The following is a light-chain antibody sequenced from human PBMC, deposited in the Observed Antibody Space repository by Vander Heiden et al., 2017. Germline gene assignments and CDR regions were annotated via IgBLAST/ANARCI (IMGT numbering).Light chain of an antibody. CDR1: QSISSW. CDR3: QQYNSYSRT. J-gene: IGKJ1*01. CDR2: KAS. V-gene: IGKV1-5*03. Sequence: DIQMTQSPSTLSASVGDRVTITCRASQSISSWLAWYQQKPGKAPKLLIYKASSLESGVPSRFSGSGSGTEFTLTISSLQPDDCATYYCQQYNSYSRTFGQETKVEIK.